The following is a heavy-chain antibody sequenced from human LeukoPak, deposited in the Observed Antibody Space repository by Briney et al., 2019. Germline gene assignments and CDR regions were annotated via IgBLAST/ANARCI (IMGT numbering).Heavy chain of an antibody. J-gene: IGHJ4*02. CDR2: ISGNGGRT. CDR1: GFTFNNYA. V-gene: IGHV3-23*01. D-gene: IGHD3-10*01. Sequence: GGSLRLSCATSGFTFNNYAMSWVRQAPGKGLEWVAAISGNGGRTYYRDSVKGRFTISRDNPKNTLYLLMNSLSAEDTALYYCAKEQTSSGYFDYWGQGTLVTVSS. CDR3: AKEQTSSGYFDY.